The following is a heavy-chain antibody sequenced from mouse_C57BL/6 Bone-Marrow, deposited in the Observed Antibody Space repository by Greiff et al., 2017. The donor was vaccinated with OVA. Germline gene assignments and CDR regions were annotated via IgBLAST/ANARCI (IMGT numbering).Heavy chain of an antibody. CDR3: ARLGGNYVGFAY. CDR1: GFTFSDYY. Sequence: EVKLVESGGGLVQPGGSLKLSCAASGFTFSDYYMYWVRQTPEKRLEWVAYISNGGGSTYYPDTVKGRFTISRDKAKNTLYLQMSRLKSEDTAMYYCARLGGNYVGFAYWGQGTLVTVSA. J-gene: IGHJ3*01. CDR2: ISNGGGST. V-gene: IGHV5-12*01. D-gene: IGHD2-1*01.